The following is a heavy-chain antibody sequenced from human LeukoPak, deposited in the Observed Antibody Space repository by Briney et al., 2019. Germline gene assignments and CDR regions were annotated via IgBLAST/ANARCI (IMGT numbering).Heavy chain of an antibody. Sequence: GGSLRLSCAASGFTFSSYAMSWVRQAPGKGLEWVSAISGSGGSTYYADSVKGRLTISRDNSKNTLYLQMNSLRAEDTAVYYCAKDLPPIVVVVAATSYWGQGTLVTVSS. CDR2: ISGSGGST. V-gene: IGHV3-23*01. D-gene: IGHD2-15*01. J-gene: IGHJ4*02. CDR1: GFTFSSYA. CDR3: AKDLPPIVVVVAATSY.